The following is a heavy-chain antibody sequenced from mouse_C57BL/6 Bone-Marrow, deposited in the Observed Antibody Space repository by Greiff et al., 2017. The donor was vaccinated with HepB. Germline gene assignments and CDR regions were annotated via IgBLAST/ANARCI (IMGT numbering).Heavy chain of an antibody. V-gene: IGHV5-9*01. CDR1: GFTFSSYT. Sequence: VQLKESGGGLVKPGGSLKLSCAASGFTFSSYTMSWVRQTPEKRLEWVATISGGGGNTYYPDSVKGRFTISRDNAKNTLYLQMSSLRSEDTALYYCARRGLLWSLYYFDYWGQGTTLTVSS. CDR2: ISGGGGNT. J-gene: IGHJ2*01. CDR3: ARRGLLWSLYYFDY. D-gene: IGHD2-1*01.